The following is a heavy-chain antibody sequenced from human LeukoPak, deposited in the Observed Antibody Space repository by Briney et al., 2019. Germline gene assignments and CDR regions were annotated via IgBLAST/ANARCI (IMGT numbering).Heavy chain of an antibody. D-gene: IGHD6-19*01. CDR3: ARSVKGVIEVAGSCEY. CDR1: GGSLNIGTDH. V-gene: IGHV4-61*01. Sequence: SDTLSLPCTVSGGSLNIGTDHWSWIPQPPGRGLEWIGYISYSGSTNYNPSLKSRVTISADTPKNQCSLKVNSVTAADTAVYYCARSVKGVIEVAGSCEYGGQGTLVTVYS. CDR2: ISYSGST. J-gene: IGHJ4*02.